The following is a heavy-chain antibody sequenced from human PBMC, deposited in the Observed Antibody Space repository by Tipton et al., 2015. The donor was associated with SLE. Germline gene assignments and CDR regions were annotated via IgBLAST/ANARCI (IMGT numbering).Heavy chain of an antibody. V-gene: IGHV3-53*01. Sequence: SLRLSCAASGFTVSSNYMSWVRQAPGKGLEWVSVIYSGGSTYYADSVKGRFTISRHNSKNHFSLTLSSVTAADTAVYYCARHMRYNWNYFDNWGQGSLVIVSS. D-gene: IGHD1-20*01. CDR1: GFTVSSNY. CDR2: IYSGGST. J-gene: IGHJ4*02. CDR3: ARHMRYNWNYFDN.